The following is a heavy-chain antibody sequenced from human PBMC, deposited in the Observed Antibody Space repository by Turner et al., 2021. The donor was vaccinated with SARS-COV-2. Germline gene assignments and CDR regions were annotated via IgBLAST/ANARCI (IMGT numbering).Heavy chain of an antibody. CDR2: IWNDGSQK. Sequence: QVQLVESGGGVVQPGRSLRLSCAASGITFSSHGMHWVRQAPGKGLEWVAFIWNDGSQKYYADSLKVRFTISRDNSKHMVYLQMNSLRAEDTDVYYCARLDDSGHWGAFDIWGQGTMVTVSS. J-gene: IGHJ3*02. D-gene: IGHD3-22*01. V-gene: IGHV3-33*01. CDR1: GITFSSHG. CDR3: ARLDDSGHWGAFDI.